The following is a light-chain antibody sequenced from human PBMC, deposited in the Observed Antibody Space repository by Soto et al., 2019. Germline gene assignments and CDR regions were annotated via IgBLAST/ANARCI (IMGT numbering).Light chain of an antibody. CDR1: QAISNY. J-gene: IGKJ4*01. CDR2: AAS. V-gene: IGKV1-27*01. Sequence: DIQMTQSPSSLSASVGDRVTLTCRASQAISNYLAWYQQRPGKVPKLLIYAASTLQSGVPSRFSGSGSGTDFTLPISSLQPEDVATYYCQKYDIAPRTFGGGTKVEIK. CDR3: QKYDIAPRT.